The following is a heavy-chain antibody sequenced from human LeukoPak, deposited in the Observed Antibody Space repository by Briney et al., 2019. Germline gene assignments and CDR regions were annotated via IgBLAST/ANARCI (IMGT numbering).Heavy chain of an antibody. V-gene: IGHV4-4*08. CDR1: GGPFSSSY. D-gene: IGHD3-9*01. CDR2: THHSGNT. CDR3: ASYILSYDILTGLDAFDI. Sequence: SETLSLTCTVSGGPFSSSYWSWIRQPPGKGLEWIGYTHHSGNTYYNPSLQSRVTISVDTSKNQFSLKLSSVTAADTAVYYCASYILSYDILTGLDAFDIWGQGTMVTVSS. J-gene: IGHJ3*02.